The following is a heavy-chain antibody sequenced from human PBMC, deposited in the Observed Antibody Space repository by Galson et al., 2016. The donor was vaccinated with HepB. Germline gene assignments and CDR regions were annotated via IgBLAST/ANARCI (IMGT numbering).Heavy chain of an antibody. V-gene: IGHV3-48*01. D-gene: IGHD3-10*01. Sequence: SLRLSCAASGFTFSNYSMNWVRQAPGKGLEWVSYISNTSSTMYYADSVKGRFAISRDNSKNTLYLQMNSLRAEDTAVYYCAKTHSYYYGSGSSYYFDYWGQGTLVTVSS. CDR2: ISNTSSTM. CDR3: AKTHSYYYGSGSSYYFDY. J-gene: IGHJ4*02. CDR1: GFTFSNYS.